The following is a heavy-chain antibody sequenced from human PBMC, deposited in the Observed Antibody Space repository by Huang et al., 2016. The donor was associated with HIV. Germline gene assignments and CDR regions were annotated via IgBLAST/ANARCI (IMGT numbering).Heavy chain of an antibody. CDR1: GFSFSTYG. D-gene: IGHD1-26*01. CDR3: AKDGADEEWDIDY. CDR2: ISYDGSNK. Sequence: VQLVESGGGVVQPGRSLRLACAASGFSFSTYGLHWVRQAPGKGLEWVAVISYDGSNKYYAHSVKGRFTISRDTYENKVYLQMNSLRHEDTAVYYCAKDGADEEWDIDYWGQGTLVTVCS. V-gene: IGHV3-30*18. J-gene: IGHJ4*02.